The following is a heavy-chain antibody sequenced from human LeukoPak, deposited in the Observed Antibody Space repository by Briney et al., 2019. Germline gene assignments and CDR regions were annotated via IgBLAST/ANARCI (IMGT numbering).Heavy chain of an antibody. CDR3: ARLRGTRGDYYYYMDV. D-gene: IGHD1-14*01. CDR1: GGTFSSYA. CDR2: IIPIFGTA. J-gene: IGHJ6*03. V-gene: IGHV1-69*05. Sequence: GASVKVSCKASGGTFSSYAISWVRQAPGQGLEWMGGIIPIFGTANYAQKFQGRVTVTTDESTSTAYMKLSSLRSEDTAVYYCARLRGTRGDYYYYMDVWGKGTTVTVSS.